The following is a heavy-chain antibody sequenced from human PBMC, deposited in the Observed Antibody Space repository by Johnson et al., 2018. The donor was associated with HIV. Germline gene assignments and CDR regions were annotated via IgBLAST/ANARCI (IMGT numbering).Heavy chain of an antibody. V-gene: IGHV3-66*02. D-gene: IGHD3-16*01. J-gene: IGHJ3*02. Sequence: VQLVESGGGLVQPGGSLRLSCAASGFTVSSNYMSWVRQAPGKGLEWVSVIYSGGSTYYADSVKGRFTISRDNSKNTLYLQMSSLRAEDTAVYYCAKRRGTGPGAFDIWGQGTMVTVSS. CDR3: AKRRGTGPGAFDI. CDR2: IYSGGST. CDR1: GFTVSSNY.